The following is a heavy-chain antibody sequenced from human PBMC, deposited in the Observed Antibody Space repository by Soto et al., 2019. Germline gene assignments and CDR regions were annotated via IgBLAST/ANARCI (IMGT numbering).Heavy chain of an antibody. CDR1: GCAIISCAYY. V-gene: IGHV4-30-4*01. Sequence: SETPSLTWILYGCAIISCAYYWGWIHQPPGKALEWIGYTYYTGSTYYNPSLKSRVTISVDTSKNQISLKLSSVTAADTAVYYCARVTPLTAEFDFWNDYYTDAYWGPGPRVSVS. CDR2: TYYTGST. CDR3: ARVTPLTAEFDFWNDYYTDAY. D-gene: IGHD3-3*01. J-gene: IGHJ4*02.